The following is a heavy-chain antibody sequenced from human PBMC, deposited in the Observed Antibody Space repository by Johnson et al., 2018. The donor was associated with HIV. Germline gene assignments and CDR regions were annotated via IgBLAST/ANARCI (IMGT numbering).Heavy chain of an antibody. V-gene: IGHV3-20*03. Sequence: VQLVESGGGLVQPGGSLRLSSAASGFTFSSYAMTWVRQAPGKGLEWVSGIKWNGGGTGYADSVKGRFTISRDNAKNSLYLQMNSLRAEDTALYYCARELWELNAFDIWGQGTLVTVSS. D-gene: IGHD1-26*01. J-gene: IGHJ3*02. CDR3: ARELWELNAFDI. CDR2: IKWNGGGT. CDR1: GFTFSSYA.